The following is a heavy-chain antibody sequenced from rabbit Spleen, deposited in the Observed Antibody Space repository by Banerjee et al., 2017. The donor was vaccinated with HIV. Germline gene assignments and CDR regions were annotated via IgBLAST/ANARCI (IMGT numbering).Heavy chain of an antibody. J-gene: IGHJ6*01. V-gene: IGHV1S45*01. CDR1: GFSFSSSYW. D-gene: IGHD8-1*01. CDR3: ARDTGSSFSSYGMDL. CDR2: IAGSSSGFT. Sequence: QEQLEESGGGLVKPGASLKLTCTASGFSFSSSYWIWWVRQAPGKGLEWISCIAGSSSGFTYSATWAKGRFTISKTSSTTVTMQMTSLTAADTATYFCARDTGSSFSSYGMDLWGPGTLVTVS.